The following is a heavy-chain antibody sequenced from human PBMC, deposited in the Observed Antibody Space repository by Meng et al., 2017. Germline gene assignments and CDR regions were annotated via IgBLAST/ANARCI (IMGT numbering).Heavy chain of an antibody. CDR1: GFTFSSYW. J-gene: IGHJ6*02. Sequence: GESLKISCAASGFTFSSYWMSWVRQAPGKGLEWVANIKKDGSEKYYVDSVKGRFTISRDNAKNSLYLQMNSLRAEDTAVYYCAREQRGPSGYYDYGMDVWGQGTTVTVSS. CDR2: IKKDGSEK. V-gene: IGHV3-7*01. CDR3: AREQRGPSGYYDYGMDV. D-gene: IGHD3-10*01.